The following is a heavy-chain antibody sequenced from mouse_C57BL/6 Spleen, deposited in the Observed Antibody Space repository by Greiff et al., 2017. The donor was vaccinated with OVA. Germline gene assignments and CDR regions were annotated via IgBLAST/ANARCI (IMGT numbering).Heavy chain of an antibody. Sequence: LVESGAELVRPGTSVKMSCKASGYTFTNYWIGWAKQRPGHGLEWIGDIYPGGGYTNYNEKFKGKATLTADKSSSTAYMHFSSLTSDDSAIYYCARIGYSSRAFDYWGQGTTLTVSS. D-gene: IGHD1-1*01. J-gene: IGHJ2*01. CDR3: ARIGYSSRAFDY. CDR1: GYTFTNYW. CDR2: IYPGGGYT. V-gene: IGHV1-63*01.